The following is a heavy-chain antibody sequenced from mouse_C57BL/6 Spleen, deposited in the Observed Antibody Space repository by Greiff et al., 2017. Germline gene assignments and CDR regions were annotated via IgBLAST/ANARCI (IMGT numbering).Heavy chain of an antibody. V-gene: IGHV2-2*01. D-gene: IGHD2-3*01. J-gene: IGHJ4*01. CDR1: GFSLTSYG. Sequence: VQLLQSGPGLVQPSQSLSITCTVSGFSLTSYGIRWVRQSPGKGLEWLGVIWSGGSTDYNAAFISRLSISKDKAKGKCFIKMNSLQADDTSMYYCVSYDGYYEGYAMDYWGQGTSVTVSS. CDR2: IWSGGST. CDR3: VSYDGYYEGYAMDY.